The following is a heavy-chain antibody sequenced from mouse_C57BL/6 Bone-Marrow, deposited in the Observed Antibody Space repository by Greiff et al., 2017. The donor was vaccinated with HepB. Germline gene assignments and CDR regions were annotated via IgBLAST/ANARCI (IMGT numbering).Heavy chain of an antibody. V-gene: IGHV5-12*01. Sequence: EVQGVESGGGLVQPGGSLKLSCAASGFTFSDYYMYWVRQTPEKRLEWVAYISNGGGSTYYPDTVKGRFTISRDNAKNTLYLQMSRLKSEDTAMYYCARSLSYAMDYWGQGTSVTVSS. CDR3: ARSLSYAMDY. CDR1: GFTFSDYY. CDR2: ISNGGGST. D-gene: IGHD6-2*01. J-gene: IGHJ4*01.